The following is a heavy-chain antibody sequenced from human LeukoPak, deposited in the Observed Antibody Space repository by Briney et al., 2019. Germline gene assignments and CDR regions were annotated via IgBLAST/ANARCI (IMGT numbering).Heavy chain of an antibody. Sequence: GGSLKLSCAASGFTFSSYAMHWVRQAPGKGLEWVAVISYDGSNKYYADSVKGRFTISRDNSKNTLYLQMNSLRAEDTAVYYCARESDDFWSGYYNGPFDYWDQGTLVTVSS. J-gene: IGHJ4*02. CDR2: ISYDGSNK. CDR1: GFTFSSYA. D-gene: IGHD3-3*01. V-gene: IGHV3-30-3*01. CDR3: ARESDDFWSGYYNGPFDY.